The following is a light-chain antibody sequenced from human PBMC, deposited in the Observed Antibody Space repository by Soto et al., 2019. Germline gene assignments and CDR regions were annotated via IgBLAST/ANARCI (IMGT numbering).Light chain of an antibody. V-gene: IGKV3-20*01. J-gene: IGKJ1*01. CDR3: QQYGSSPKT. CDR2: GTS. CDR1: QTVSSSY. Sequence: DIVLTQSPGTLSLSPGERATLSCRASQTVSSSYLAWYQQKPGQAPRLLIYGTSSRVTGIPDRFSGSGSGTVFSLTISRLEPEDFAVYFCQQYGSSPKTFGQGTKVEMK.